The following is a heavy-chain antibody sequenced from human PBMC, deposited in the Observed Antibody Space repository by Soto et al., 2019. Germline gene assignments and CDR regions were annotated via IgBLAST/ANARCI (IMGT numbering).Heavy chain of an antibody. Sequence: QVQLQESGPGLVKPSQTLSLTCTVSGGSISSGGYYWSWIRQHPGKGLEWIGYIYYSGSTYYNPCLTSRVTIPVDTSKNQCALNLSSVTAADPAVYYCERAAMATKSFDYWGHSTMVTVS. CDR3: ERAAMATKSFDY. J-gene: IGHJ4*01. D-gene: IGHD5-12*01. V-gene: IGHV4-31*03. CDR2: IYYSGST. CDR1: GGSISSGGYY.